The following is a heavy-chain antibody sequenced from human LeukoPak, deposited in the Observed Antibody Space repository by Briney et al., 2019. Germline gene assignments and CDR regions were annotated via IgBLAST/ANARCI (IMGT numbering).Heavy chain of an antibody. J-gene: IGHJ5*02. CDR3: ARRLTQYDCFDP. CDR1: GDSVSSNSVT. Sequence: SQTLSLTCAISGDSVSSNSVTWNWIRQSASRGLEWLGRTYYRSAWYNDYAVSVRGRITVNPDTSKNRFSLHLNSVTPEDTAVYYCARRLTQYDCFDPWGQGILVTVSS. D-gene: IGHD2-2*01. V-gene: IGHV6-1*01. CDR2: TYYRSAWYN.